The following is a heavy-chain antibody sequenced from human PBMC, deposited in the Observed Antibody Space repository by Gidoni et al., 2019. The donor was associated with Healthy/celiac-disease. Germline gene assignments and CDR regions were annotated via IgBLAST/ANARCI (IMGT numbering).Heavy chain of an antibody. CDR1: GGSISSYY. V-gene: IGHV4-4*07. D-gene: IGHD2-2*01. Sequence: QVQLQESRPGLVKPSETLSLTCTVSGGSISSYYWRWIRPPAGKGLEWIGRIYTSGSTNYNPSLKSRVTMSVDTSKNQFSLKLSSVTAADTAVYYCARVLRVVVPAAIRQSQPDYYYYYMDVWGKGTTVTVSS. J-gene: IGHJ6*03. CDR3: ARVLRVVVPAAIRQSQPDYYYYYMDV. CDR2: IYTSGST.